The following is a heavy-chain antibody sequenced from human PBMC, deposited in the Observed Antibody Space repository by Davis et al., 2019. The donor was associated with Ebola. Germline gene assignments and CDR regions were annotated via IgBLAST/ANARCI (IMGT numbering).Heavy chain of an antibody. CDR1: GFTFSSYA. D-gene: IGHD3-10*01. CDR2: ISNSGGST. Sequence: GGSLRLSCAASGFTFSSYAMTWVRQAPGKGLAWVSSISNSGGSTRYADSVKGRFIISRDNSKNTLYLQMNSLRAEDTAVYFCAKGNGSGTYYVFDSWGQGSLVTVSS. V-gene: IGHV3-23*01. J-gene: IGHJ4*02. CDR3: AKGNGSGTYYVFDS.